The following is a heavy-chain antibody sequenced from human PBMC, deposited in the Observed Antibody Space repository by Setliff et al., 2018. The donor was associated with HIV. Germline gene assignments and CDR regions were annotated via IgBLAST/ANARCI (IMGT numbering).Heavy chain of an antibody. Sequence: SETLSLTCTVSGGSISSGYYYWTWIRQPAGKGLEWIGRIYTTGSTNYSPSLESRVTISLDTSKNQFSLKLTSVTAADPAVYYCARQPRPHYYYASGSYSAEPMDVWGKGTTVTVSS. CDR3: ARQPRPHYYYASGSYSAEPMDV. V-gene: IGHV4-61*02. CDR2: IYTTGST. D-gene: IGHD3-10*01. J-gene: IGHJ6*03. CDR1: GGSISSGYYY.